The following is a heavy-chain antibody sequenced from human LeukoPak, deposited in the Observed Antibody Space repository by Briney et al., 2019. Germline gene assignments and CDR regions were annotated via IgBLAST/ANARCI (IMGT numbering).Heavy chain of an antibody. D-gene: IGHD5-18*01. CDR3: AKKVPVDTALKRSYHMDV. V-gene: IGHV3-30*02. Sequence: GGSLRLSCAASGFTFSSYGMHWFLQPPAKKLLWVVVIGYDGTNKYYGDSVKGRFTISRDNSKSTLYLQMNSLRVEDTGVYYCAKKVPVDTALKRSYHMDVWGKGTTVTVSS. CDR1: GFTFSSYG. CDR2: IGYDGTNK. J-gene: IGHJ6*03.